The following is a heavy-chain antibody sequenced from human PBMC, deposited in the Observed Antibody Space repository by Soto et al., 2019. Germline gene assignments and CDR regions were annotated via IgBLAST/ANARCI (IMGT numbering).Heavy chain of an antibody. CDR2: ISWNSGSI. Sequence: EVQLVESGGGLVQPGRSLRLSCAASGFTFDDYAMHWVRQAPGKGLEWVSGISWNSGSIGYADSVKGRFTISRENAKNSLYLQMNSLRAGDTAVYYCARGQAAAGTRDWFDPWGQGTLVTVSS. V-gene: IGHV3-9*01. J-gene: IGHJ5*02. D-gene: IGHD6-13*01. CDR3: ARGQAAAGTRDWFDP. CDR1: GFTFDDYA.